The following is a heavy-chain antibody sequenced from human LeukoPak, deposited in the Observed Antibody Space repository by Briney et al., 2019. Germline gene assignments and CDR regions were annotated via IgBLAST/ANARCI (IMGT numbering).Heavy chain of an antibody. CDR3: ARVYCSSTSCYLEDAFDI. V-gene: IGHV4-61*05. Sequence: SETLSLTCTVSGGSISSSSYYWGWIRQPPGKGLEWIGYIYYSGSTNYNPSLKSRVTISVDTSKNQFSLKLSSVTAADTAVYYCARVYCSSTSCYLEDAFDIWGQGTMVTVSS. CDR1: GGSISSSSYY. CDR2: IYYSGST. J-gene: IGHJ3*02. D-gene: IGHD2-2*01.